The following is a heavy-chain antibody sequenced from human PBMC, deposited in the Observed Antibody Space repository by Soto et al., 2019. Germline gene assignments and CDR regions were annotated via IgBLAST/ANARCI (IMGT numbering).Heavy chain of an antibody. D-gene: IGHD3-3*01. V-gene: IGHV4-59*01. Sequence: SEPLSLTCTVSDGSISSYYWSWIRQPPGKGLEWIGYIYYSGTTYYNPSLKSRVTISLDTSKSQFSLKLRSVTAADTAVYYCARAPNYTFWSGYPPNGMDVWGQGTTVTVSS. CDR3: ARAPNYTFWSGYPPNGMDV. CDR1: DGSISSYY. CDR2: IYYSGTT. J-gene: IGHJ6*02.